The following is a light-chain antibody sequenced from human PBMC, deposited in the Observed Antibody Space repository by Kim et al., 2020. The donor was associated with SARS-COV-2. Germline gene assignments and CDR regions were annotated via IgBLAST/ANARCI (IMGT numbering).Light chain of an antibody. J-gene: IGKJ4*01. CDR2: DAL. V-gene: IGKV3-11*01. Sequence: EIVLTQSPATLSLSPGERATLSCGASQSVSVYLAWYQQKSGQPPRLLIHDALNRATGIPARFNGRVSEADFTLTIDGLEPEDAAIYYCQQRSSWPLTFGGGTKVDIK. CDR1: QSVSVY. CDR3: QQRSSWPLT.